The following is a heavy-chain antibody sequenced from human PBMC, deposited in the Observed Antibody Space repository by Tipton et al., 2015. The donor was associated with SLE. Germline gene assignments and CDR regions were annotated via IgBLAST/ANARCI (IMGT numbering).Heavy chain of an antibody. V-gene: IGHV4-4*02. Sequence: GSLRLSCVVSGGSISSSSWWSWVRQPPGKGLEWIGEIFYGGNTHYNPSLKSRVTITVDTSKAQFSLRLTSVTAADTAVYYCARVKTVAALDYWGQGILVSGSS. D-gene: IGHD2-21*02. J-gene: IGHJ4*02. CDR3: ARVKTVAALDY. CDR1: GGSISSSSW. CDR2: IFYGGNT.